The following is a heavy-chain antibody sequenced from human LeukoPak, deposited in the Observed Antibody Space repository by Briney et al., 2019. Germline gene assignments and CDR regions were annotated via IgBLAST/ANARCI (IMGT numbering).Heavy chain of an antibody. CDR3: AKAAGKYQLLPANWFDP. V-gene: IGHV3-30-3*01. D-gene: IGHD2-2*01. CDR1: GFTFSSYA. CDR2: ISYDGSNK. J-gene: IGHJ5*02. Sequence: GRSLRLSCAASGFTFSSYAMHWVRQAPGKGLEWVAVISYDGSNKYYADSVKGRFTISRDNAKNSLYLQMNSLRAEDTAVYYCAKAAGKYQLLPANWFDPWGQGTLVTVSS.